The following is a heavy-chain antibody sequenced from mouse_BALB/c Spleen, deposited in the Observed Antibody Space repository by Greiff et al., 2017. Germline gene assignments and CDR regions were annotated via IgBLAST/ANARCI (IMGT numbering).Heavy chain of an antibody. D-gene: IGHD2-10*02. CDR3: ARKKKYGTDYYFDD. V-gene: IGHV1-80*01. Sequence: QVQLQQSGAELVRPGSSVKISCKASGYAFSSYWMNWVKQRPGQGLEWIGQIYPGDGDTNYNGKFKGKATLTADKSSSTAYMQLSSLTSEDSAVYFCARKKKYGTDYYFDDWGQGTTLTVSS. CDR2: IYPGDGDT. J-gene: IGHJ2*01. CDR1: GYAFSSYW.